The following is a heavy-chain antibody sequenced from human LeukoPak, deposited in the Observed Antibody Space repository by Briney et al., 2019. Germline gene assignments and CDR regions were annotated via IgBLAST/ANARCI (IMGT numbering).Heavy chain of an antibody. D-gene: IGHD6-19*01. CDR3: ARDRSSGWFDY. V-gene: IGHV4-31*03. CDR1: GGSISSGGYY. Sequence: PSQTLSLTCTVSGGSISSGGYYYPWIRQHPGKGLEYIGYIYYSGSTYYNPSLKSRVAMSVDTSKSQFSLKLSSVTAADTAVYYCARDRSSGWFDYWGQGTLVTVSS. J-gene: IGHJ4*02. CDR2: IYYSGST.